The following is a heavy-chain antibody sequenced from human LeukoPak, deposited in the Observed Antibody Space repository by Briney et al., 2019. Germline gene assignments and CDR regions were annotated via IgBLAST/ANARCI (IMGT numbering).Heavy chain of an antibody. CDR2: ISSSSSYR. Sequence: GGSLRLSRVASGFTFSSYLMHALRQARGKELYGVSPISSSSSYRYHADSGKGRFTISRDNAKNSLYLQMNSLRAEGTAVYYCARVGYCSGGSCYSPVDYWGQGTLVTVSS. CDR1: GFTFSSYL. J-gene: IGHJ4*02. D-gene: IGHD2-15*01. V-gene: IGHV3-21*01. CDR3: ARVGYCSGGSCYSPVDY.